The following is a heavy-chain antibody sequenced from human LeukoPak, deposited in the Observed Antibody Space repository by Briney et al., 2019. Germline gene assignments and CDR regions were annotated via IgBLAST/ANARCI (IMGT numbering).Heavy chain of an antibody. CDR3: AGRETRLTVPFDY. CDR2: IYYSGST. CDR1: GGPISSSSYY. J-gene: IGHJ4*02. V-gene: IGHV4-39*01. D-gene: IGHD4-11*01. Sequence: SETLSLTCTVSGGPISSSSYYWGWIRQPPGKGLEWIGSIYYSGSTYYNPSLKSRVTISVDTSKNQFSLKLSSVTAADTAVYYCAGRETRLTVPFDYWGQGTLVTVSS.